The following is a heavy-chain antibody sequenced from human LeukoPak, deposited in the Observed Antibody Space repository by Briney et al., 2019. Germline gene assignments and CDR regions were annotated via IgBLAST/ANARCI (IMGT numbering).Heavy chain of an antibody. CDR1: GGSISSSSYY. Sequence: XETLSLTCTVSGGSISSSSYYWGWIRQPPGTGLEWIGSIYYSGSTYYNPSLKSRVTISVDTSKNQFSLKLSSVTAADTAVYYCARQSLPAAPGNWFDPWGQGTLVTVSS. J-gene: IGHJ5*02. CDR2: IYYSGST. D-gene: IGHD2-2*01. CDR3: ARQSLPAAPGNWFDP. V-gene: IGHV4-39*01.